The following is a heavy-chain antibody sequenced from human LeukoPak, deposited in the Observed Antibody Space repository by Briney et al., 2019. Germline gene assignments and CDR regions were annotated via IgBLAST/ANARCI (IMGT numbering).Heavy chain of an antibody. CDR2: IYSGDTT. D-gene: IGHD3-10*01. CDR3: ASILRSSSGYYFDY. Sequence: GGSLRLSCAASGFIVSNNYMNWVRQAPGKGLEWVSIIYSGDTTFYADSVRGKFTISRDNSKNTLYLQMNSLRAEDTAVYYCASILRSSSGYYFDYWGQGTLVTVSS. V-gene: IGHV3-66*01. J-gene: IGHJ4*02. CDR1: GFIVSNNY.